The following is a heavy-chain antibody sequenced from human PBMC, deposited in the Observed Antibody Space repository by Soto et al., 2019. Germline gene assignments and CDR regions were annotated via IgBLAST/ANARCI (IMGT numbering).Heavy chain of an antibody. Sequence: GASVKVSCKSSGYTFTSYDINCVRQATGQGLEWMGWMNPNSGNTGYAQKFQGRVTMTRNTSISTAYMELSSLRSEDTAVYYCARERTVAGNDYWGQGTLVTVSS. D-gene: IGHD6-19*01. CDR3: ARERTVAGNDY. CDR1: GYTFTSYD. J-gene: IGHJ4*02. CDR2: MNPNSGNT. V-gene: IGHV1-8*01.